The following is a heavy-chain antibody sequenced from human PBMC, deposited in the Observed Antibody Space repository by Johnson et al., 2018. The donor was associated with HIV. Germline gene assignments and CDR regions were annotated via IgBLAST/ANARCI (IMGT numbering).Heavy chain of an antibody. J-gene: IGHJ3*02. Sequence: QEKLVESGGGLVRPGGSLRLSCAASGFTFSDYYMTWIRQAPGKGLECVSYISSSGRTIYYADSVKGRFTISRDNAKNSLYLQMNSLRAEDTAVYYCARGARGDLEWLLSGHAFDIWGQGTMVTVSS. D-gene: IGHD3-3*01. CDR1: GFTFSDYY. V-gene: IGHV3-11*04. CDR3: ARGARGDLEWLLSGHAFDI. CDR2: ISSSGRTI.